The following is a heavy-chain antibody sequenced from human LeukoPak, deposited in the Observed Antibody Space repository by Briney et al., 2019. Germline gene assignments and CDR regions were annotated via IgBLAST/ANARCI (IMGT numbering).Heavy chain of an antibody. Sequence: SETLSLTCTVSGDSINSLDLWSWVRQPPGKGLEWIGEMYLSGTTHSNPSVKSRVTISIDRSKNQFFLNLSSVTAADTAVYYCAGLVGRYSSGLYYYYFDYWGQGTLVTVSS. V-gene: IGHV4-4*02. CDR2: MYLSGTT. D-gene: IGHD3-22*01. J-gene: IGHJ4*02. CDR1: GDSINSLDL. CDR3: AGLVGRYSSGLYYYYFDY.